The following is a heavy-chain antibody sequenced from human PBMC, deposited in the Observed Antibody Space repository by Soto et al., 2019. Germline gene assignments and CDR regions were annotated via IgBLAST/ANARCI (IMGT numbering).Heavy chain of an antibody. CDR3: ARDGNSSTNQWGWFDP. Sequence: EVQLVESGGGLVQPGGSLKLSCAASGFTFSVSAMHWVRQASGKGLEWVGRIRSKANNYATAYAASVKGRFTISRDDSKNTAYLQMNSLRAEDTAVYYCARDGNSSTNQWGWFDPWGQGTLVTVSS. J-gene: IGHJ5*02. CDR1: GFTFSVSA. D-gene: IGHD6-13*01. CDR2: IRSKANNYAT. V-gene: IGHV3-73*02.